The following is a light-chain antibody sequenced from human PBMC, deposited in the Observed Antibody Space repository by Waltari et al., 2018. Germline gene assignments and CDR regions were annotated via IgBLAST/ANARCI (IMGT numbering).Light chain of an antibody. Sequence: DIQMTQSPSTLSASVGDRVTITCRASQSISTWLAWFHQKPGNAPKVLIYKASSIDSGVPSRFSGSGSWTEFTLTISSLQPDDFATYYCQHYNSFPYTFGQGTKLEIK. CDR1: QSISTW. J-gene: IGKJ2*01. V-gene: IGKV1-5*03. CDR3: QHYNSFPYT. CDR2: KAS.